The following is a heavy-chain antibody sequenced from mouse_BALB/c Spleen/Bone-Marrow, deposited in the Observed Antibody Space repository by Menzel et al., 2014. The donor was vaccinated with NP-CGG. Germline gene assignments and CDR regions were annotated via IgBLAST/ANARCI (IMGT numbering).Heavy chain of an antibody. CDR3: ARQLLRYYFDY. CDR2: ISSGGSYT. CDR1: GFTFSSYA. D-gene: IGHD1-1*01. J-gene: IGHJ2*01. Sequence: EVQRVESGGGLVKPGGSLKLSCAASGFTFSSYAMSWVRQTPEKRLEWVATISSGGSYTYYPDSVKGRFTISRDNAKNTLYLQMSSLRSEDTAMYYCARQLLRYYFDYWGQGTTLTVSS. V-gene: IGHV5-9-3*01.